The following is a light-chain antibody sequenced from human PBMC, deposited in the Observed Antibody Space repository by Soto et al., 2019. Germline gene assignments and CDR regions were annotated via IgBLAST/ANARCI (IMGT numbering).Light chain of an antibody. V-gene: IGKV1-33*01. CDR3: QQDDNLPT. CDR2: DAS. J-gene: IGKJ4*01. Sequence: DIQMTQSPSSLSASVGDRVTITCPASQDISNYLNWYQQKPGKAPKLLIYDASNLETGVPSRFSGSGSGTDFTFTISSLQPEDIATYYCQQDDNLPTFGGGAKVEIK. CDR1: QDISNY.